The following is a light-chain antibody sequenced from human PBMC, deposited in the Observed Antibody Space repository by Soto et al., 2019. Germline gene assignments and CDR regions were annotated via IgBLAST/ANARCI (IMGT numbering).Light chain of an antibody. Sequence: NVLTQSPGTLSLSPGERATLSCRASQTVSGNYVAWYQQKPGQTPRLLIYGASSRATGIPDRFSGSGSGTDFTLTISRLEPEDFAVYHCQQYGDSPLPFGGGTKGEIK. V-gene: IGKV3-20*01. CDR2: GAS. J-gene: IGKJ4*01. CDR1: QTVSGNY. CDR3: QQYGDSPLP.